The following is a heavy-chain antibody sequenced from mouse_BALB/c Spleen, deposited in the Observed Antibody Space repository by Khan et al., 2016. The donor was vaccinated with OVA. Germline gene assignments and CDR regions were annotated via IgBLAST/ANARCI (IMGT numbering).Heavy chain of an antibody. Sequence: VQLQESGAELAKPGASVKMSCKASGYTFINYWILWIKQRPGQGLEWIGYINPSTGYTEYNQNFKDKATLTADISSSTAYMQLSSLTSEDAAVYYWARRGLRGDFDYWGQGTTLTVSS. CDR1: GYTFINYW. CDR3: ARRGLRGDFDY. J-gene: IGHJ2*01. CDR2: INPSTGYT. V-gene: IGHV1-7*01. D-gene: IGHD1-1*01.